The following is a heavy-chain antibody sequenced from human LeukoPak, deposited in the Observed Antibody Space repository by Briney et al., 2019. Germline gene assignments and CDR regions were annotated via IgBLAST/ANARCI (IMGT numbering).Heavy chain of an antibody. D-gene: IGHD5-24*01. V-gene: IGHV3-30*18. Sequence: GGSLRLSCAASGFTFSSYGMHWVRQAPGKGLEWVAVISYDGSNKYYADSVKGRFTISRDNSKNTLYLQMNSLRAEDTAVYYCAKDQTWLGYYFDYWGQGTLVTVSS. J-gene: IGHJ4*02. CDR2: ISYDGSNK. CDR1: GFTFSSYG. CDR3: AKDQTWLGYYFDY.